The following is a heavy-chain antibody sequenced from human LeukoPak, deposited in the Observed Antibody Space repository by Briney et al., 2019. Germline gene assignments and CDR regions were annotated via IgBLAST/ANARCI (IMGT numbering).Heavy chain of an antibody. Sequence: GGSLRLSCAASGFTFSSYGMHWVRQAPGKGLEWVTFVRFDGSNKYYADSVKGRFTISRDNSKNTLYLQMNSLRAEDTAVYYCARRYYGSATYRLPYDYWGQGTLVTVSS. CDR1: GFTFSSYG. D-gene: IGHD3-22*01. V-gene: IGHV3-30*02. CDR2: VRFDGSNK. CDR3: ARRYYGSATYRLPYDY. J-gene: IGHJ4*02.